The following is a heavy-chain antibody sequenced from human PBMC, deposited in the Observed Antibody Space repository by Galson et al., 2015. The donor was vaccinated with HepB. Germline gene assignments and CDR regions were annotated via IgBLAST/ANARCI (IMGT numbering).Heavy chain of an antibody. J-gene: IGHJ4*02. D-gene: IGHD3-10*01. CDR2: IRYDEYEY. V-gene: IGHV3-7*03. CDR1: GFSFSDYW. CDR3: VRDRTYKGGNFFDF. Sequence: SLRLSCAASGFSFSDYWMSWIRQPPGKRPEWVANIRYDEYEYYYADFVKGRFTISRDNARNSVFLQMSSLRRDDTAIYYCVRDRTYKGGNFFDFWGQGALVTVSS.